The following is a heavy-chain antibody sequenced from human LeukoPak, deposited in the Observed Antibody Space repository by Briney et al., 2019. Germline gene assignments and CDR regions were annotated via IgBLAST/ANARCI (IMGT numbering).Heavy chain of an antibody. Sequence: PGGSLRLSCAASGFTFSSYGMHWVRQAPGKGLEWVAVISYDGSNKYYADSVKGRFTISRDNSKNTLYLQMNSLRAEDTAVYYCAKPFDDFWSGLAYYYYYMDVWGKGTTVTVSS. CDR1: GFTFSSYG. CDR3: AKPFDDFWSGLAYYYYYMDV. J-gene: IGHJ6*03. D-gene: IGHD3-3*01. V-gene: IGHV3-30*18. CDR2: ISYDGSNK.